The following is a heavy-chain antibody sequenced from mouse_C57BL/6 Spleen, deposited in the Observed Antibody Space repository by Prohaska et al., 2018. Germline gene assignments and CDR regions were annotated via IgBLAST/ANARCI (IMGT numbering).Heavy chain of an antibody. D-gene: IGHD1-3*01. CDR1: GFTFSNYW. J-gene: IGHJ2*01. Sequence: EVKLEESGGGLVQPGESMKLSCVASGFTFSNYWMNWVRQSPEKGLEWVAQIRLKSDNYATHYAESVKGRFTISRDDSKSSVYLQMNNLRAEDTGIYYCTAPAGSSDYWGQGTTLTVSS. CDR3: TAPAGSSDY. CDR2: IRLKSDNYAT. V-gene: IGHV6-3*01.